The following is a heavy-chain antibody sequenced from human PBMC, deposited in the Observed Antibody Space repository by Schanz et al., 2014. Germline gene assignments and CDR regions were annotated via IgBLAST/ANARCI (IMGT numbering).Heavy chain of an antibody. CDR3: ARHTYFNCYFDY. V-gene: IGHV4-59*08. J-gene: IGHJ4*02. CDR2: VSNTGTA. D-gene: IGHD1-1*01. Sequence: QEQLQASGPGLVKPSETLSLTCTVSGGSITNYYWSWIRQPPGKGLEWVGYVSNTGTANYNPSLKSRVSISVDSSNNKFSLKLSSVTAADTAVYYCARHTYFNCYFDYWGPGTLATVSS. CDR1: GGSITNYY.